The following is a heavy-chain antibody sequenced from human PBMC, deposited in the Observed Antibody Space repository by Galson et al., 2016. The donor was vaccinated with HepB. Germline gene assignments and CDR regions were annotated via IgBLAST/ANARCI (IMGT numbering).Heavy chain of an antibody. J-gene: IGHJ4*02. V-gene: IGHV3-33*01. CDR3: ARDHRASYDSYGPGGY. D-gene: IGHD3-22*01. CDR2: IWYDGSNK. Sequence: RLSCAASGFTFSSYGMHWVRQAPGKGLEWVAVIWYDGSNKYYADSVKGRFTISRDNSKNTLYLQMNSLRAEDTAVYYCARDHRASYDSYGPGGYWGQGTLVTVSS. CDR1: GFTFSSYG.